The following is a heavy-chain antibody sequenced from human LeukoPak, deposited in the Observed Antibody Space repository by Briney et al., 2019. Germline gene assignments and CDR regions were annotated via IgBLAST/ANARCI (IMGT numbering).Heavy chain of an antibody. D-gene: IGHD6-13*01. J-gene: IGHJ4*02. CDR2: IYYSGST. V-gene: IGHV4-39*01. CDR3: ARVGVLSSSWLLH. Sequence: SETLSLTCTVSGGSISSSSYYWGWIRQPPGKGLEWIGSIYYSGSTYYNPSLKSRVTISVDTSKNQFSLKLSSVTAADTAIYYCARVGVLSSSWLLHWGQGTLVTVSS. CDR1: GGSISSSSYY.